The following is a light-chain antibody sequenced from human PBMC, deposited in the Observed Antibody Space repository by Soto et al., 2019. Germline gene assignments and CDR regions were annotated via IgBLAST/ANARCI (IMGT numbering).Light chain of an antibody. J-gene: IGLJ1*01. CDR2: EAT. V-gene: IGLV2-14*01. CDR1: SSDIGRYNF. CDR3: PSYTIFSPSV. Sequence: PAYMSGSPGQSITISCTGTSSDIGRYNFVSWYQHHPGKAPKLIIYEATKRPSGVSYRFSGSKSGNTASLTISGLQAEDEADYYCPSYTIFSPSVFGTGTKVTVL.